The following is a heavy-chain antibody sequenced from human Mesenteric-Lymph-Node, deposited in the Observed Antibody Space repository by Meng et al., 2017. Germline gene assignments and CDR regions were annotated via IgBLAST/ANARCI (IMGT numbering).Heavy chain of an antibody. Sequence: GGSLRLSCAASGFTFSSYSMNWVRQAPGKGLEWVSSISSSSYIYYADSVKGRFTISRDNAKNSLYLQMNSLRAEDTAVYYCARGTTTVVTPDWFDPWGQGTLVTVSS. CDR1: GFTFSSYS. J-gene: IGHJ5*02. V-gene: IGHV3-21*01. CDR2: ISSSSYI. D-gene: IGHD4-23*01. CDR3: ARGTTTVVTPDWFDP.